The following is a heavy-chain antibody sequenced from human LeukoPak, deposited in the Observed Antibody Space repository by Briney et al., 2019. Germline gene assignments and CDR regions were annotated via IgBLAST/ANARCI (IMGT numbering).Heavy chain of an antibody. Sequence: GGSLRLSCAASGFTVSSNYMSWVRQAPGKGLEWVSVIYSGGSTYYADSVKGRFTISRDNSKNTLYLQMNSLRAEDTAVYYCARDPLHYCSSTSCSRKRGDYWGQGTLVTVSS. CDR2: IYSGGST. D-gene: IGHD2-2*01. V-gene: IGHV3-66*01. CDR3: ARDPLHYCSSTSCSRKRGDY. CDR1: GFTVSSNY. J-gene: IGHJ4*02.